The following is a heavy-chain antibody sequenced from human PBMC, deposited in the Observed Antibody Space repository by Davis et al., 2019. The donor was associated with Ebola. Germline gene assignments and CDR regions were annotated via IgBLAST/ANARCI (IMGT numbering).Heavy chain of an antibody. Sequence: GGSLRLSCAASGFTFSSYYMNWVRQAPGKGLEWVSSISSSSSYIYYADSVKGRFTISRDNAKNSLYLQMNSLRAEDTAVYYCARLGTMVYATPGDYWGQGTLVTVSS. D-gene: IGHD2-8*01. CDR2: ISSSSSYI. J-gene: IGHJ4*02. V-gene: IGHV3-21*01. CDR3: ARLGTMVYATPGDY. CDR1: GFTFSSYY.